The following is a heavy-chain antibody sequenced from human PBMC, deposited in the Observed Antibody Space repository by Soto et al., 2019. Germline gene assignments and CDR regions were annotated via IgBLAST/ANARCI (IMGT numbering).Heavy chain of an antibody. J-gene: IGHJ1*01. CDR2: INWNSGSI. D-gene: IGHD6-13*01. V-gene: IGHV3-9*01. CDR3: VKDESINWYSGHFRH. CDR1: GFTFDDYA. Sequence: GGSLRLSCAASGFTFDDYAMHWVRQVPGKGLEWVSGINWNSGSIGYGDSVKGRFAISRDNAKNSLHLQMNGLGAEDTAFYYCVKDESINWYSGHFRHWGQGTLVTVS.